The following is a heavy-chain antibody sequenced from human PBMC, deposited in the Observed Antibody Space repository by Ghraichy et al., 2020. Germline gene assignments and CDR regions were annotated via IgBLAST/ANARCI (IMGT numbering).Heavy chain of an antibody. D-gene: IGHD3-22*01. CDR1: GGSISSSYY. CDR3: ARQTLYYYDSSGGWYFDL. CDR2: IYYSGST. V-gene: IGHV4-39*01. J-gene: IGHJ2*01. Sequence: SETLSLTCTVSGGSISSSYYWGWIRQPPGKGLEWIGSIYYSGSTYYNPSLKSRVTISVDTSKNQFSLKLSSVTAADTAVYYCARQTLYYYDSSGGWYFDLWGRGTLVTVSS.